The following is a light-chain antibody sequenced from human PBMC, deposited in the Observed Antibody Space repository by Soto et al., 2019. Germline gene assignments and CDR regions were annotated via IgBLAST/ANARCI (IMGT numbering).Light chain of an antibody. CDR3: SSYTSSSTYV. Sequence: QSVLTXPAYVSGSPGQSIAISCTGTSIDVGCYNYVSWYQHHPGKAPTVMIYDVSNRPSGVSDRFSGSKSGNTASLTISGLQADDEADYYCSSYTSSSTYVFGTGTKVTVL. J-gene: IGLJ1*01. CDR2: DVS. V-gene: IGLV2-14*03. CDR1: SIDVGCYNY.